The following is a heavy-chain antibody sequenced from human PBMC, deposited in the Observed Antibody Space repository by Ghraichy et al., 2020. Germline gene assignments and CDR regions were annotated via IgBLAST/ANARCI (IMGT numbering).Heavy chain of an antibody. CDR3: AKNKGSGWMYYFDY. CDR1: GFTFSSTA. V-gene: IGHV3-23*01. Sequence: GESLNISCVASGFTFSSTAVSWVRQAPGRGLQWVSAIGGSGGTTYYADSVKGRFTISRDNSKNTLYLQMNSLRAEDTAVYYCAKNKGSGWMYYFDYWGQGTLVTLSS. J-gene: IGHJ4*02. CDR2: IGGSGGTT. D-gene: IGHD6-19*01.